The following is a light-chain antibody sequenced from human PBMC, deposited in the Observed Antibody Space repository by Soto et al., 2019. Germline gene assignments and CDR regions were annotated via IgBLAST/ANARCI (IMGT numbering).Light chain of an antibody. CDR2: AAS. CDR1: QSISSY. CDR3: QQTYSSPST. J-gene: IGKJ5*01. V-gene: IGKV1-39*01. Sequence: DTQMNQSPCSLSASVGESIAITCRASQSISSYLNWYQQKPGKAPKLLISAASILQSGVPSRFSGSGSGTDFTLTISNLQPEDFAGYYCQQTYSSPSTFGQGTRLEIK.